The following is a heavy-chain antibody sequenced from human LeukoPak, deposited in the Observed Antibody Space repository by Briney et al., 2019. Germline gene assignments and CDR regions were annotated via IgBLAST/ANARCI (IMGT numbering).Heavy chain of an antibody. CDR1: GGTFSSYA. CDR2: INPNSGGT. J-gene: IGHJ3*02. Sequence: ASVKVSCKASGGTFSSYAISWVRQAPGQGLEWMGWINPNSGGTNYAQKFQGRVTMTRDTSISTAYMELSRLRSEDTAVYYCAIESAFDIWGQGTMVTVSS. CDR3: AIESAFDI. V-gene: IGHV1-2*02.